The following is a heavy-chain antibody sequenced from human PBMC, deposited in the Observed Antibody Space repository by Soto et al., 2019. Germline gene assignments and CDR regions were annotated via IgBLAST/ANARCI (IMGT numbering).Heavy chain of an antibody. CDR2: IYPDDSDT. CDR3: ASTFDSSGLQGSYFDQ. J-gene: IGHJ4*02. D-gene: IGHD3-22*01. V-gene: IGHV5-51*01. Sequence: GESLKISCKGSGYYFPSYWIGWVRQMPGKGLEWIGIIYPDDSDTRYSPSFQGQVTISADKSSNTAFLQWRALKASDTAIYYCASTFDSSGLQGSYFDQWGRGTKVTVYS. CDR1: GYYFPSYW.